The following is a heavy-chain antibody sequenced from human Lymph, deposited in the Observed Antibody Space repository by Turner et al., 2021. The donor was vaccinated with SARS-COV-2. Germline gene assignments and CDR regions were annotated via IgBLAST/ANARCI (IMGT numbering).Heavy chain of an antibody. CDR2: INPNSGGT. D-gene: IGHD3-10*01. CDR3: ARSRDLQSMVRGVDPFDY. CDR1: GYTFTGYY. V-gene: IGHV1-2*02. Sequence: QVQLLQSGTAVKKPGASVKVSCKAYGYTFTGYYIHWVRQAPGQGLECMGWINPNSGGTNYAQKFQGRVTMTRATSISTAYMELSRLRSDDTAVYYCARSRDLQSMVRGVDPFDYWGQGTLVTVSS. J-gene: IGHJ4*02.